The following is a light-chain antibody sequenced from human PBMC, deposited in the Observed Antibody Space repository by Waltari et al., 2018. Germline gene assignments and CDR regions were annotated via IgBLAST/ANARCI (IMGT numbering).Light chain of an antibody. CDR3: SSFSSSSTPYV. CDR1: ISDIGNYGY. CDR2: EVT. Sequence: QSVLTQPASVSGSPGQSITVSCRGTISDIGNYGYVSWYQQHPGRAPKLIIYEVTKRPSGVSSRFSGSKSGNTASLTISGLQAEDEADYYCSSFSSSSTPYVFGSGTKVTVL. V-gene: IGLV2-14*03. J-gene: IGLJ1*01.